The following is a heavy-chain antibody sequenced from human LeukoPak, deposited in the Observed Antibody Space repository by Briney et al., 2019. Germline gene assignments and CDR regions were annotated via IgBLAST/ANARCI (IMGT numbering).Heavy chain of an antibody. D-gene: IGHD3-22*01. V-gene: IGHV4-61*02. J-gene: IGHJ4*02. CDR1: GDSISSGSFC. CDR3: ARGKGKYYYDSSGYYVFDY. CDR2: IYTSGST. Sequence: SQTLSLTCTVSGDSISSGSFCWNWIRQPAGKGLEWIGRIYTSGSTNYNPSLKSRVTISVDTSKNQFSLKLSSVTAADTAVYYCARGKGKYYYDSSGYYVFDYWGQGTLVTVSS.